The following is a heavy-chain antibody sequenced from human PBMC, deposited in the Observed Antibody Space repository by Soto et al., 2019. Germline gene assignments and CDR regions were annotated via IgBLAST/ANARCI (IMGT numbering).Heavy chain of an antibody. CDR3: ARNIAVTLDAFDI. CDR2: ISFSSSTI. D-gene: IGHD6-19*01. Sequence: GGSLRLSCAASGFTFSSYSMNWVRQAPGKGLEWVSYISFSSSTIYYADSVKGRFTISRDNAKNSLYLQMNSLRAEDTAVYYCARNIAVTLDAFDIWGQGTMVTVSS. J-gene: IGHJ3*02. V-gene: IGHV3-48*01. CDR1: GFTFSSYS.